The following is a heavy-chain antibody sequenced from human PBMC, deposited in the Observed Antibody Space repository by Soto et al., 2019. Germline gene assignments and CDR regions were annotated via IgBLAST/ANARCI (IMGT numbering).Heavy chain of an antibody. Sequence: PGVSLRLSCVASGFTFSSYEMNWVRQAPGKGLEWVSYISSSGSTIYYADSVKGRFTISRDNAKNSLYLQMNSLRAEDTAVYYCARTSSSWYEGDYYGMDVWGQGTTVTVSS. CDR1: GFTFSSYE. CDR2: ISSSGSTI. V-gene: IGHV3-48*03. J-gene: IGHJ6*02. CDR3: ARTSSSWYEGDYYGMDV. D-gene: IGHD6-13*01.